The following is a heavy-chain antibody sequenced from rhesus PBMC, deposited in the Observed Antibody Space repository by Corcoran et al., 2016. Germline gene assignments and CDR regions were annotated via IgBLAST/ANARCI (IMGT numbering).Heavy chain of an antibody. CDR2: IYSSSGNT. V-gene: IGHV4S12*01. J-gene: IGHJ4*01. Sequence: QVKLQESGPGQVKTLETLSLTCAVSGGSISGGSYYWSSIRQPPGKGLDWIGGIYSSSGNTSYNPSRKSRVTISKDTSKNQFSLKLSSVTAADTAVYYCGRDRGYWGQGVLVTVSS. CDR3: GRDRGY. CDR1: GGSISGGSYY.